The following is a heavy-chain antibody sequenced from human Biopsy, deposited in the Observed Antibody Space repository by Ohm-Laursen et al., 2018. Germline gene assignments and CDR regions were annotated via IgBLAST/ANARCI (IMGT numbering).Heavy chain of an antibody. CDR1: GHGVNDYF. D-gene: IGHD3-16*01. Sequence: SVTVSCKGSGHGVNDYFLHWLRQAPGQGPEWMGWISPNSGGTNYAQKFQGRVTMTTDTSTSTVYLELRRLISDDTAVYYCARDIMNRIAGLVARSDVFDVWGQGTLVT. CDR2: ISPNSGGT. J-gene: IGHJ3*01. V-gene: IGHV1-2*02. CDR3: ARDIMNRIAGLVARSDVFDV.